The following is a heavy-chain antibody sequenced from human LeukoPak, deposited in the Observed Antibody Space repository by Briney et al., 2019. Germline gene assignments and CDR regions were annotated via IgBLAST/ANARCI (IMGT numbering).Heavy chain of an antibody. D-gene: IGHD6-13*01. CDR1: GYTFTSYD. V-gene: IGHV1-8*01. J-gene: IGHJ5*02. CDR2: MNPNSGNT. Sequence: ASVKVSCKASGYTFTSYDINWVRQATGQGLEWMGGMNPNSGNTGYAQKFQGRVTMTRNTSISTAYMELSSLRSEDTAVYYCARGLKSRGSSWFDPWGQGTLVAVSS. CDR3: ARGLKSRGSSWFDP.